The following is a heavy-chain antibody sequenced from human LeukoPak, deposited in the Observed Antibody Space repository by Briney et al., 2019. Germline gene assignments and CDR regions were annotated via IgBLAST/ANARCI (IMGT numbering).Heavy chain of an antibody. J-gene: IGHJ4*02. V-gene: IGHV3-74*01. CDR3: ARAVAGTLSYFDY. D-gene: IGHD6-19*01. CDR2: INSDGSST. CDR1: GFTFSSYW. Sequence: GGSLRLSCTASGFTFSSYWMHWVRQAPGKGLVWVSRINSDGSSTSYADSVKGRFTISRDNAKNTLYLQMNSLRAEDTAVYYCARAVAGTLSYFDYWGQGTLVTVSS.